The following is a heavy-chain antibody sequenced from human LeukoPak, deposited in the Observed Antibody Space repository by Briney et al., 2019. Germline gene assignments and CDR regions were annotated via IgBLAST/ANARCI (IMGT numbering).Heavy chain of an antibody. CDR1: GFTFRSYG. J-gene: IGHJ5*02. CDR3: DKDRFGEKGGHLDR. D-gene: IGHD3-16*01. V-gene: IGHV3-33*03. Sequence: GGSLRLSCVASGFTFRSYGMHWVRQAPGKGLEWVAVIWYDGSNEHYADSVKGRFAISRDNSKNTLSLQMNRLRVGDSAVYYCDKDRFGEKGGHLDRGGRGPLV. CDR2: IWYDGSNE.